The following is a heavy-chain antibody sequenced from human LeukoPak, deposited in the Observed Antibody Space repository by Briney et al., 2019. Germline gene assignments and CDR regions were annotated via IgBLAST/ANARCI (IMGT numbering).Heavy chain of an antibody. CDR1: GFTFSSYG. J-gene: IGHJ3*02. Sequence: GGSLRLSCAAYGFTFSSYGMHWVRQAPGKGLEWVAVILNDGSQEKYADSVKGRFTISRDNSKNTLFLQMNSLRAEHTAVYYCARDDALGDNALDIWGQGTMVTVSS. CDR2: ILNDGSQE. CDR3: ARDDALGDNALDI. D-gene: IGHD3-16*01. V-gene: IGHV3-33*08.